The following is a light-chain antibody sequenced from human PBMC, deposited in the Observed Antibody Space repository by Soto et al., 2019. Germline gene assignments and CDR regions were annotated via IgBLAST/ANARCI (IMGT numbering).Light chain of an antibody. CDR1: QSISSW. J-gene: IGKJ1*01. V-gene: IGKV1-5*03. CDR3: QHWVDYMWT. CDR2: KAS. Sequence: DIHLTQSPSTLSASVGDRVTITCRASQSISSWLAWYQQKPGKAPKLLIYKASTLESGVPSRFSGSGSGTEFTLTISSLQPDDFATYYCQHWVDYMWTVGQGTKVEIK.